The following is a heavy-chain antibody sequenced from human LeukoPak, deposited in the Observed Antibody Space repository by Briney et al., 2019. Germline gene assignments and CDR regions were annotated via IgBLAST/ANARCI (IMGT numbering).Heavy chain of an antibody. Sequence: SETLSLTCTVSGGSISSYYWSWIGQPPGKGLEWIGYIYYSGSTNYNPSLKSRVTISVDTSKNQFSLKLSSVTAADTAVYYCASVKYSSSSFAMDYWGQGTLVTVSS. D-gene: IGHD6-6*01. J-gene: IGHJ4*02. V-gene: IGHV4-59*08. CDR3: ASVKYSSSSFAMDY. CDR2: IYYSGST. CDR1: GGSISSYY.